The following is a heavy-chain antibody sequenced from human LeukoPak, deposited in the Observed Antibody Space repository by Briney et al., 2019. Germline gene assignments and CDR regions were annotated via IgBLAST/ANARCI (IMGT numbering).Heavy chain of an antibody. CDR3: ARAATWAFDI. V-gene: IGHV4-59*01. J-gene: IGHJ3*02. CDR2: IYYSGST. Sequence: PSETLTLTCAAYGGSFSGYYWSWIRQPPGKGLEWIGYIYYSGSTNYNPSLKSRVTISVDTSKNQFSLKLSSVTAADTAVYYCARAATWAFDIWGQGTMVTVSS. CDR1: GGSFSGYY. D-gene: IGHD2-15*01.